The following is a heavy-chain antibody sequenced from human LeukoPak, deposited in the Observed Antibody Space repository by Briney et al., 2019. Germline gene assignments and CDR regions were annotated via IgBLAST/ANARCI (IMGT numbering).Heavy chain of an antibody. CDR1: GFNFRGYA. Sequence: GGSLRLSCAASGFNFRGYAMNWVRQGPGKGLEWVSFIDTFGAYKYFAESVKGRFSISRDNAKNLLYLELSDLRAEDTAVYYCARDWEITAGDYWGQGTLVTVSS. CDR3: ARDWEITAGDY. J-gene: IGHJ4*02. V-gene: IGHV3-21*06. CDR2: IDTFGAYK. D-gene: IGHD5-24*01.